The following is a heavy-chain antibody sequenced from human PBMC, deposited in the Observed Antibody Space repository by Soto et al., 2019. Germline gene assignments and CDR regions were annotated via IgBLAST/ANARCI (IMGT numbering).Heavy chain of an antibody. V-gene: IGHV3-23*01. D-gene: IGHD6-13*01. Sequence: GHLRISFASARLTFSGCATGMFRQPPGMGLEWVSSITGSGGSTYNADSVKGRFTISRDNSRNTLFLQMKSMRSEDTAVYYCATKRLRAGSSRKGSDCWAQRILVTVCS. CDR2: ITGSGGST. J-gene: IGHJ4*02. CDR1: RLTFSGCA. CDR3: ATKRLRAGSSRKGSDC.